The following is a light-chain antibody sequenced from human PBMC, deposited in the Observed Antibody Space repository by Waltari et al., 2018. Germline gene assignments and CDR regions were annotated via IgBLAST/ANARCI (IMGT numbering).Light chain of an antibody. CDR3: HQSSGFPIT. V-gene: IGKV6D-21*02. Sequence: EIVLTQYPDFQYVTPKEKVTITCRASQSIGSRLHWYQQKTEQSPKILIKFASESISGVPSRFSGSGSGTYCSLTINSLEAENAAAYYCHQSSGFPITFVQGTRLAIK. J-gene: IGKJ5*01. CDR2: FAS. CDR1: QSIGSR.